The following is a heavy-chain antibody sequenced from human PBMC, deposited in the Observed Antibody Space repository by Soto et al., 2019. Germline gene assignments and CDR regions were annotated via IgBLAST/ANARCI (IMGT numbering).Heavy chain of an antibody. CDR2: TSYDGSNN. J-gene: IGHJ4*02. CDR3: ARWGTTGGLDV. Sequence: QVHLVESGGGVVQPGTSLRLSCVGSGFTFRSYVIHWVRQAPGKGLEWVALTSYDGSNNFYGDSVKGRFTISRDNSRNTVELQMDSLRLEDTALYYFARWGTTGGLDVWGQGNLVSVSS. CDR1: GFTFRSYV. D-gene: IGHD3-16*01. V-gene: IGHV3-33*05.